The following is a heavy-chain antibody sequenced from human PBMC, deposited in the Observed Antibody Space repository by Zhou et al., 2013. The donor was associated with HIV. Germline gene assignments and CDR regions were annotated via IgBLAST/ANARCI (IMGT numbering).Heavy chain of an antibody. CDR3: ATGITAMALYYFDY. Sequence: QVQLVQSGAEVKEPGASMKVSCKASGYTFTAHYIHWVRQAPGQGLEWMGWISPYNGVTNYAQSFHGRVTMTWDTSISTAYMELSRLRSDDTAVYYCATGITAMALYYFDYWGQGTLVTVSS. CDR2: ISPYNGVT. CDR1: GYTFTAHY. J-gene: IGHJ4*02. V-gene: IGHV1-2*02. D-gene: IGHD5-18*01.